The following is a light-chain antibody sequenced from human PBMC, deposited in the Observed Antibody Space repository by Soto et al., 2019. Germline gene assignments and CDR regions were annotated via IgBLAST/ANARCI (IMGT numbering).Light chain of an antibody. CDR2: GNS. CDR3: QSYDISLTTWV. CDR1: SSNIGAGYD. J-gene: IGLJ3*02. V-gene: IGLV1-40*01. Sequence: QSVLTQPPSVSGAPRQRVTISCTGSSSNIGAGYDVHWYQQLPGTAPKLLIYGNSNRPSGVPDRFSGSKSGASASLAITGLQAEDEADYYCQSYDISLTTWVFGGGTKLTDL.